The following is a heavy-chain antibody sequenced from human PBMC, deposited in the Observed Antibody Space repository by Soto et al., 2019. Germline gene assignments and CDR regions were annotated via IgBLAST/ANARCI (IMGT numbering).Heavy chain of an antibody. Sequence: QVQLVESGGGVVQPGRSLRLSGAASGFTFSSYGMHWVRQAPGKGLEWVAVISYDGSNKYYADSVKGRFTISRDNSKNSLYLQMNSLRAEDTAVYYCAKEYYGYYFDYWGQGTLVTVSS. D-gene: IGHD3-10*01. CDR3: AKEYYGYYFDY. J-gene: IGHJ4*02. V-gene: IGHV3-30*18. CDR2: ISYDGSNK. CDR1: GFTFSSYG.